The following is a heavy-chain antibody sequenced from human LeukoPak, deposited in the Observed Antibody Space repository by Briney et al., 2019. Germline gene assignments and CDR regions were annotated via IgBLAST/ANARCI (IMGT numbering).Heavy chain of an antibody. D-gene: IGHD6-13*01. V-gene: IGHV3-23*01. J-gene: IGHJ4*02. CDR2: ISASAGTT. Sequence: GGSLRLSCAASGFTFSNYAMTWVRQTPGKGLEWVSAISASAGTTYYADSVKGRFTISRDNSKNTLYLQMNSLRADDTALYYCAKGGSSWSYYFDYWGQGTLVTVSS. CDR1: GFTFSNYA. CDR3: AKGGSSWSYYFDY.